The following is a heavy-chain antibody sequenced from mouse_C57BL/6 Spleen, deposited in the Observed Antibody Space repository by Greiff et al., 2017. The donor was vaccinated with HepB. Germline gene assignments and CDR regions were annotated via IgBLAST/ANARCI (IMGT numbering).Heavy chain of an antibody. CDR1: GFNIKDDY. CDR2: IDPENGDT. V-gene: IGHV14-4*01. Sequence: EVQLQQSGAELVRPGASVKLSCTASGFNIKDDYMHWVKQRPEQGLEWIGWIDPENGDTEYASKFQGTATITADNSSNTAYLQLSSLKSEDTAVYYCTTDDGKGFAYWGQGTLVTVSA. J-gene: IGHJ3*01. D-gene: IGHD2-3*01. CDR3: TTDDGKGFAY.